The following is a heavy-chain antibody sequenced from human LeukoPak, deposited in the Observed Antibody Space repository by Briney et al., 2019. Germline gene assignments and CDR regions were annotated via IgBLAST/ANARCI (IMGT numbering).Heavy chain of an antibody. V-gene: IGHV4-39*07. Sequence: PSETLSLTCTVSGGSISSSSYYWGWIRQPPGKGLEWIGSIYYSGSTYYNPSLKSRVTISVDTSKNQFSLKLSSVTAADTAVYYCARDNDYSFQHWGQGTLVTVSS. CDR2: IYYSGST. CDR3: ARDNDYSFQH. D-gene: IGHD3-16*01. J-gene: IGHJ1*01. CDR1: GGSISSSSYY.